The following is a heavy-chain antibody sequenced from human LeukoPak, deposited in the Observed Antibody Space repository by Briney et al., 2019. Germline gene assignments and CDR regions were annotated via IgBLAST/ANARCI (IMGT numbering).Heavy chain of an antibody. CDR2: IKQDGSEK. J-gene: IGHJ2*01. CDR3: AKDEGGQWPDWYFDL. Sequence: GGSLRLSCAASGFTFSSYWMSWVRQAPGKGLEWVANIKQDGSEKYYVDSVKGRFAISRDNAKNSLYLQMNSLRVEDTAVYYCAKDEGGQWPDWYFDLWGRGTLVTVSS. D-gene: IGHD6-19*01. CDR1: GFTFSSYW. V-gene: IGHV3-7*03.